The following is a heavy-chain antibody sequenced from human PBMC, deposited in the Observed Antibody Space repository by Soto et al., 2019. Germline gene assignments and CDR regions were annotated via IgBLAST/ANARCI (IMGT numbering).Heavy chain of an antibody. Sequence: GGSLILSCAASGFTFSSYSMNWVRQAPGKGLEWVSYISSSSSTIYYADSVKGRFTISRDNAKNSLYLKMNSLRAEDTAVYYCARGAGDDILTGYLFYYYYYMDVWGKGTTVTVSS. V-gene: IGHV3-48*01. CDR1: GFTFSSYS. CDR2: ISSSSSTI. J-gene: IGHJ6*03. D-gene: IGHD3-9*01. CDR3: ARGAGDDILTGYLFYYYYYMDV.